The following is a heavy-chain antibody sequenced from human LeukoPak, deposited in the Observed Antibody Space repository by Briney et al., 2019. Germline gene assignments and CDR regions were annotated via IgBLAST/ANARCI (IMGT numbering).Heavy chain of an antibody. D-gene: IGHD3-10*02. V-gene: IGHV3-21*01. CDR2: ICSSSTYL. J-gene: IGHJ4*02. CDR3: AIDLVRGVVDY. Sequence: GGSLRLSCTASGFTFSSFSMNWVRQASGKGLVCVLSICSSSTYLYYADSVMGRFTISRDNAKNSLYLQMNSLRVEDTAVYYCAIDLVRGVVDYWGQGTLVTVSS. CDR1: GFTFSSFS.